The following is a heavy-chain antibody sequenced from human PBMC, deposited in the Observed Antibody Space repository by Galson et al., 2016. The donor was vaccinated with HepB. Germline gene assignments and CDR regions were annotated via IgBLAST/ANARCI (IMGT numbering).Heavy chain of an antibody. CDR3: ARNPYSNYYDTRGYYPHYFDY. CDR2: IKQDGSER. CDR1: GFTFSAYW. Sequence: SLRLSCAASGFTFSAYWMTWVRQTPGRGPEWVANIKQDGSERYYVASVKGRFTISRDNAKNSLYLQMDSLRAEDTAVYFCARNPYSNYYDTRGYYPHYFDYWGQGTLVPVSS. D-gene: IGHD3-22*01. V-gene: IGHV3-7*01. J-gene: IGHJ4*02.